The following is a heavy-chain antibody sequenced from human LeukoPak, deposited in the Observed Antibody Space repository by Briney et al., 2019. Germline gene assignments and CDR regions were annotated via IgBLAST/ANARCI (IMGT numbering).Heavy chain of an antibody. V-gene: IGHV3-7*01. CDR2: IKQDGSEK. CDR1: GFTFSSYW. CDR3: AREASVRFLEWLLPNWFDP. Sequence: GGSLRLSCAASGFTFSSYWKSWVRQAPGKGLEWVANIKQDGSEKYYVDSVKGRFTISRDNAKNSLYLQMNSLRAEDTAVYYCAREASVRFLEWLLPNWFDPWGQGTLVTVSS. D-gene: IGHD3-3*01. J-gene: IGHJ5*02.